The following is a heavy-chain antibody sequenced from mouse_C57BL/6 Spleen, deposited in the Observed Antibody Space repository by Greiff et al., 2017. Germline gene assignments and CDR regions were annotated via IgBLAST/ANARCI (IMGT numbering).Heavy chain of an antibody. Sequence: QVQLQQPGAELVKPGASVKMSCKASGYTFTSYWITWVKQRPGQGLEWIGMIHPNSGSTNYNEKFKSKATLTVDKSSSTAYMQLSSLTSEDSAVYYCARGDFRLAYWGQGTLVTVSA. CDR1: GYTFTSYW. CDR3: ARGDFRLAY. CDR2: IHPNSGST. J-gene: IGHJ3*01. V-gene: IGHV1-64*01. D-gene: IGHD3-3*01.